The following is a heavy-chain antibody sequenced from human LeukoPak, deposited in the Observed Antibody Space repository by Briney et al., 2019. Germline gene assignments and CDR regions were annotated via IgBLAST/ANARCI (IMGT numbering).Heavy chain of an antibody. CDR1: GGTFSSYA. J-gene: IGHJ3*02. Sequence: SVKVSCKASGGTFSSYAISWVRQAPGQGLEWMGGIIPIFGTANYAQKFQGRVTITADESTSTAYMELSSLRSEDTAVYYCARDRPTYYGSGNDAFDIWGQGTMVTVSS. V-gene: IGHV1-69*13. CDR3: ARDRPTYYGSGNDAFDI. CDR2: IIPIFGTA. D-gene: IGHD3-10*01.